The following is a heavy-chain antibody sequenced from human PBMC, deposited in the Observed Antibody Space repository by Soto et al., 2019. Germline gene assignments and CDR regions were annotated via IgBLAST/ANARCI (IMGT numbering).Heavy chain of an antibody. CDR1: GFTFSSYS. V-gene: IGHV3-48*01. CDR3: ASHRRGDYGVTGY. Sequence: EVQLVESGGGLVQPGGSLRLSCAASGFTFSSYSMNWVRQAPGKGLEWVSYISSSSSTIYYADSVKGRFTISRDNAKNSLYLQMNSLGAEDTAVYYCASHRRGDYGVTGYWGQGTLVTVSS. CDR2: ISSSSSTI. D-gene: IGHD4-17*01. J-gene: IGHJ4*02.